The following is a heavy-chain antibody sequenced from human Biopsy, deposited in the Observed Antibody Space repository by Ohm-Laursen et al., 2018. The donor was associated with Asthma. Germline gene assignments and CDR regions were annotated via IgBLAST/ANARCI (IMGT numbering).Heavy chain of an antibody. CDR3: VRGSSSWHHGPFHYYYGLDV. V-gene: IGHV4-39*01. CDR1: GGYMSSGTYY. D-gene: IGHD6-13*01. J-gene: IGHJ6*02. CDR2: IYYSGTT. Sequence: SETLSLTCSLPSGSGGYMSSGTYYWGWIRQPPGKGLEWIGSIYYSGTTYYNPSLESRVTVSADTSKNQFSQKLTSVTAADTAVYYCVRGSSSWHHGPFHYYYGLDVWGQGTTATVSS.